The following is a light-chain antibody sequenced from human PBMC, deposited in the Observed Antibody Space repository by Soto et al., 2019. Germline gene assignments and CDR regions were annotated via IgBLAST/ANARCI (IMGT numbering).Light chain of an antibody. CDR2: TNN. V-gene: IGLV1-40*01. Sequence: QSVLTQPPSVSGAPGQRVTISCTGNSSNIGAGYHVHWYQQLPGTAPKLLIYTNNNRPSGVPDRFSGSRSGTSASLAITGLQAEDEADYYCCSSGGSPTYVFGTGTKVTVL. J-gene: IGLJ1*01. CDR3: CSSGGSPTYV. CDR1: SSNIGAGYH.